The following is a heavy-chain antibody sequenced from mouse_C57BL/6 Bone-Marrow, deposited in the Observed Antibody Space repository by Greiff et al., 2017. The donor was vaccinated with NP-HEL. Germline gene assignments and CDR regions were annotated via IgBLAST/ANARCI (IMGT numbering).Heavy chain of an antibody. V-gene: IGHV5-4*01. CDR3: ARDGGTDY. CDR2: ISDGGSYT. Sequence: EVHLVESGGGLVKPGGSLKLSCAASGFTFSSYAMSWVRQTPEKRLEWVATISDGGSYTYYPDNVKGRFTISKDNAKNNLYLQMSHLKSEDTAMYYCARDGGTDYWGQGTTLTVSS. J-gene: IGHJ2*01. D-gene: IGHD1-1*02. CDR1: GFTFSSYA.